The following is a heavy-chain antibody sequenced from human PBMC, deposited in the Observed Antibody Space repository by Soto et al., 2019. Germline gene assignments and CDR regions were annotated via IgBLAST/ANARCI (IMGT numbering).Heavy chain of an antibody. D-gene: IGHD4-17*01. V-gene: IGHV4-38-2*01. J-gene: IGHJ4*02. Sequence: ETLSLTCAVSGYSINIDYYWAWIRQPPGKGLEWIGSIYHSGSAYYNPSLQSRVTISVDASKNQFSLKVSSVTAADTAVYYCARLTTVRYFDYWGQGTLVTVSS. CDR3: ARLTTVRYFDY. CDR1: GYSINIDYY. CDR2: IYHSGSA.